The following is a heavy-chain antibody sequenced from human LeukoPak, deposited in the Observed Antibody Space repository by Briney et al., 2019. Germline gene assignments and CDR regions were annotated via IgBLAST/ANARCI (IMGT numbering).Heavy chain of an antibody. CDR3: ARHRLNYYDSSGPYYFDY. D-gene: IGHD3-22*01. V-gene: IGHV4-39*01. CDR1: GGSINNNGYS. CDR2: IYNSGST. Sequence: SETLSLTCTVSGGSINNNGYSWGCIRQPPGKGLEWIGSIYNSGSTYYTPSLKSRVTISVDTSKSQFSLRLSSVTAADTAVYYCARHRLNYYDSSGPYYFDYWGQGTLVTVSS. J-gene: IGHJ4*02.